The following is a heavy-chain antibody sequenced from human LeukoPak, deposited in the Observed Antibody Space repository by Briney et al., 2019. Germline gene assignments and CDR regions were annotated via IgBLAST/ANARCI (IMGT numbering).Heavy chain of an antibody. CDR1: GFTFSSYS. J-gene: IGHJ4*02. D-gene: IGHD6-13*01. CDR3: ARAPGPAAAGRELDY. Sequence: PGGSLRLSCAASGFTFSSYSMNWVRQAPGKGLEWVSSISSSSSYIYYADSVKGRFTISRDNAKNSLYLQMNSLRAEDTAVYYCARAPGPAAAGRELDYWGQGTLVTVSS. CDR2: ISSSSSYI. V-gene: IGHV3-21*01.